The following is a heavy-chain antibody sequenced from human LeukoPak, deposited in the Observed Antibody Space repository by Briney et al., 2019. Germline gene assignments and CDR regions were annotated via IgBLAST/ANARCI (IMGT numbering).Heavy chain of an antibody. CDR3: ARKKGSRTYFDY. V-gene: IGHV4-59*08. D-gene: IGHD1-14*01. J-gene: IGHJ4*02. CDR2: IYYSGST. CDR1: GGSISSYY. Sequence: SQTLSLTCTVSGGSISSYYWSWIRQPPGKGLEWIGYIYYSGSTNYNPSLKSRVTISVDTSKNQFSLKLSSVTAADTAVYYCARKKGSRTYFDYWGQGTLVTVSS.